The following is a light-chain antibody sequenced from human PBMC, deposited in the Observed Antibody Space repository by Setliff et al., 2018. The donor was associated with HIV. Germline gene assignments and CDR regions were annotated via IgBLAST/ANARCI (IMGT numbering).Light chain of an antibody. Sequence: QSVLTQPPSVSGAPGQRVTISCTGSSSNIGAGYDVHWYQQLPGTAPKPLIYGNSYRPSGVPDRFSGSKSGTSASLAITGLQAEDEADYYCQSYDSSLSGYVFGTGTKVTVL. CDR2: GNS. CDR3: QSYDSSLSGYV. J-gene: IGLJ1*01. CDR1: SSNIGAGYD. V-gene: IGLV1-40*01.